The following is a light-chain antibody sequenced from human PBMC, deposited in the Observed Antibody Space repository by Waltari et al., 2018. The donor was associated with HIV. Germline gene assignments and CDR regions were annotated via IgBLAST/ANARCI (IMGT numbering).Light chain of an antibody. Sequence: QSALTQPRSVSGSPGQSVTISCTGTSSDGGGYNYVSWYQQHPGKAPKLMIYDVSKRPSGVPDRFSGSKSDNTASLTISGLQAEDEADYYCCSYAGSYTLIFGGGTKLTVL. CDR2: DVS. CDR1: SSDGGGYNY. CDR3: CSYAGSYTLI. V-gene: IGLV2-11*01. J-gene: IGLJ2*01.